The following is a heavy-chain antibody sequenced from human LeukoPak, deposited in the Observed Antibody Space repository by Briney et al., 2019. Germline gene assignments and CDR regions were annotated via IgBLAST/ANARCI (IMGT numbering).Heavy chain of an antibody. CDR1: GFTFSSYG. D-gene: IGHD3-10*01. V-gene: IGHV3-30*02. J-gene: IGHJ4*02. CDR3: AKDPLGVPSHFDY. Sequence: GGSLRLFCAASGFTFSSYGLHWVRQAPGKGLEGVAFIRYDGSNKYYADSVKGRFTISRDNSKNTLYLQMNSLRAEDTAVYYCAKDPLGVPSHFDYWGQGTLVTVSS. CDR2: IRYDGSNK.